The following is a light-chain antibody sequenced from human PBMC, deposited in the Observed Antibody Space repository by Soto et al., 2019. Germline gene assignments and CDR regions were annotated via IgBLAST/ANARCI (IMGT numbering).Light chain of an antibody. J-gene: IGKJ2*01. Sequence: EIVLTQSPGTLSLSPGERATLSCRASQSISSNYLDWYQQKPGQAPSLLIYGASTRATGIPDRFSGSGSGTDFTLTINRMEPEDFSVYYCQQYGSSPPTYTFGQGTKLEIK. CDR3: QQYGSSPPTYT. V-gene: IGKV3-20*01. CDR1: QSISSNY. CDR2: GAS.